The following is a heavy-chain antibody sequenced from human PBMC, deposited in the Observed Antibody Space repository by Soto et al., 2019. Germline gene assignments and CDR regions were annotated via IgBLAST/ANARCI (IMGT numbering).Heavy chain of an antibody. Sequence: GGSLRLSCAASGFTFSSYGMHWVRQAPGKGLEWVAVIWYDGSNKYYADSVKGRFTISRDNSKNTLYLQMNSLRAEDTAVYYCASDCGGDCYSFDYWGQGTLVTVSS. J-gene: IGHJ4*02. CDR3: ASDCGGDCYSFDY. CDR1: GFTFSSYG. V-gene: IGHV3-33*01. CDR2: IWYDGSNK. D-gene: IGHD2-21*02.